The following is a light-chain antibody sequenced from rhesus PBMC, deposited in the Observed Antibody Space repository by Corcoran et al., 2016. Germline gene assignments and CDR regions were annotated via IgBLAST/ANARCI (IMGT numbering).Light chain of an antibody. CDR1: QGISIW. CDR3: QQHDSAPRT. V-gene: IGKV1-21*01. Sequence: DIQMTQSPSSLSASVGDRVTITCRASQGISIWLAWYQQKPGKAPKSLIFKASPLKPGVPSRFSGRGSGTEFTLPITSLQPEDFATYYCQQHDSAPRTFGQGTKVEIK. CDR2: KAS. J-gene: IGKJ1*01.